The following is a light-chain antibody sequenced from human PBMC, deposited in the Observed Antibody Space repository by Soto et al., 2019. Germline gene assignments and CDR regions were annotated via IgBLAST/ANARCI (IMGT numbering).Light chain of an antibody. V-gene: IGKV1-6*01. Sequence: IKMTQSPSFLSASVGDRVTITCRASQGISSYLAWYQQKPGKAPNLLIYTASTLQSGVPSRFSGSGSGTDFTLTISSLQPEDFATYYCIQDYNYPLTFGGGTKVDIK. J-gene: IGKJ4*01. CDR2: TAS. CDR1: QGISSY. CDR3: IQDYNYPLT.